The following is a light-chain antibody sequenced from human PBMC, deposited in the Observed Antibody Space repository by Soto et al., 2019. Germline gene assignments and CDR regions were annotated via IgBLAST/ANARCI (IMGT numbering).Light chain of an antibody. J-gene: IGKJ1*01. CDR3: QQYNNWLNT. CDR2: GAS. CDR1: QSVSSN. Sequence: TLSVSPGERATLSCRASQSVSSNLAWYQQKPGQAPRLLIYGASTRATGIPAGFSGSGSGTEFTLTISSLQSEDFAVYYCQQYNNWLNTFGQGTKVDIK. V-gene: IGKV3-15*01.